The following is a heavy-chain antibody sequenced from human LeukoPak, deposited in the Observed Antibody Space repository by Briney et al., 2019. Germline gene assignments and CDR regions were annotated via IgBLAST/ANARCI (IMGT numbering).Heavy chain of an antibody. CDR1: GGTFSSYA. Sequence: ASVKVSCKASGGTFSSYAISWVRQAPGQGLGWMGGIIPIFGTANYAQKFQGRVTITADESTSTAYMELSSLRSEDTAVYYCARLYDILTGYFDYWGQGTLVTVSS. V-gene: IGHV1-69*13. D-gene: IGHD3-9*01. J-gene: IGHJ4*02. CDR2: IIPIFGTA. CDR3: ARLYDILTGYFDY.